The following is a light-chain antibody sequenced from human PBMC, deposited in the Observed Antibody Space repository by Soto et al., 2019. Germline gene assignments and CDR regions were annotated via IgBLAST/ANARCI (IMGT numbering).Light chain of an antibody. CDR3: SSYAVTNIFV. V-gene: IGLV2-8*01. CDR2: EVS. J-gene: IGLJ1*01. CDR1: SSDVGGYNY. Sequence: QSVLTQPPSASGSPGQSVTISCTGTSSDVGGYNYVSWYQRHPGKAPKVIIYEVSKRPSGVPDRFSGSKSGSTASLTVSGLQAADEADYYCSSYAVTNIFVFGTGTKVTVL.